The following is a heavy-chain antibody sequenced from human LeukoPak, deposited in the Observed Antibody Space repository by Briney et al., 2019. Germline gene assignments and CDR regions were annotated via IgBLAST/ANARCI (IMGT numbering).Heavy chain of an antibody. CDR3: AREPIVGATNDY. V-gene: IGHV3-21*01. CDR1: GFTFSSYS. Sequence: GGSLRLSCAASGFTFSSYSMNWARQAPGKGLEWVSSISSSSSFIYYADSVKGRFTISRDNAKNSLYLQMNSLRAEDTAVYYCAREPIVGATNDYWGQGTLVTVSS. D-gene: IGHD1-26*01. J-gene: IGHJ4*02. CDR2: ISSSSSFI.